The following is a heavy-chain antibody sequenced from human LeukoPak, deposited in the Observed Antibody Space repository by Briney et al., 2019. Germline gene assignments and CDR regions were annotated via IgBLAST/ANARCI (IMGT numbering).Heavy chain of an antibody. D-gene: IGHD6-13*01. J-gene: IGHJ6*02. CDR2: INTNTGNP. CDR1: GYTFTSYA. V-gene: IGHV7-4-1*02. Sequence: ASVKVSCEASGYTFTSYAMNWVRQAPGQGLEWMGWINTNTGNPTYAQGFTGRFVFSLDTSVSTAYLQISSLKAEDTAVYYCARGEQQLADAYGMDVWGQGTTVTVSS. CDR3: ARGEQQLADAYGMDV.